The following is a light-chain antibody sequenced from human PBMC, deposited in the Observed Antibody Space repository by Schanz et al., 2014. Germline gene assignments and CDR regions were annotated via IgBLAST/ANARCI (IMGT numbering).Light chain of an antibody. CDR3: AAWDDSLNGWV. J-gene: IGLJ3*02. Sequence: QSVLTQPPSASGTLGQRVTISCSGSSANIGINYVYWYQQLPGTAPKLLIYRNNQRPSGVPDRFSASKSGTAASLAISGLQSEDEAEYYCAAWDDSLNGWVFGGGTKLTVL. V-gene: IGLV1-47*01. CDR2: RNN. CDR1: SANIGINY.